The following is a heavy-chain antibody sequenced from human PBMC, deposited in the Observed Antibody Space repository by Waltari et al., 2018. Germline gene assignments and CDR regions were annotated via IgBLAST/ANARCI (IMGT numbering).Heavy chain of an antibody. J-gene: IGHJ4*02. Sequence: QVQLVQSGAEVKKPGASVKVSCKASGCTFTSYDINWVRRATGKGLGWMGWMNPNSGNTGYAQKFQGRVTITRNTSISTAYMERSSLRSEDTAVYYCARVGEAGAYYFDYWGQGTLVTVSS. V-gene: IGHV1-8*03. CDR3: ARVGEAGAYYFDY. D-gene: IGHD3-16*01. CDR2: MNPNSGNT. CDR1: GCTFTSYD.